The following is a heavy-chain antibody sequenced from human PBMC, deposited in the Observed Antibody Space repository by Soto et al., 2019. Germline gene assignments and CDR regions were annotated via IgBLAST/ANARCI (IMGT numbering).Heavy chain of an antibody. CDR3: ARGHLAVVPVASWFYYMDV. CDR1: GYTFTNYA. D-gene: IGHD2-2*01. J-gene: IGHJ6*03. V-gene: IGHV1-3*01. Sequence: QLVQSGAEVEKPGASVKVSCKASGYTFTNYADHWVRQAPGQRLEWMGWINAGNGNTRFSQNLQGRVTITRDTSARTVYMELSSLRSEDTAVYYCARGHLAVVPVASWFYYMDVWGKGTTVTVSS. CDR2: INAGNGNT.